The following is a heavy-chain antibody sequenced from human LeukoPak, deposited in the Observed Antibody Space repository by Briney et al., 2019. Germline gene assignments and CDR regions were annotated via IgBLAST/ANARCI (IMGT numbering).Heavy chain of an antibody. J-gene: IGHJ4*02. D-gene: IGHD3-10*01. CDR2: ISYDGSNK. Sequence: GGSLRLSCAASGFTFSSYGMHWVRQAPGKGLESLAVISYDGSNKYYADSVKGRFTISRDNSKNTLYLQMNSLRVEDTAVYYCARDAGWFGDPIPPHYDYWGQGTLVTVAS. CDR1: GFTFSSYG. CDR3: ARDAGWFGDPIPPHYDY. V-gene: IGHV3-30*03.